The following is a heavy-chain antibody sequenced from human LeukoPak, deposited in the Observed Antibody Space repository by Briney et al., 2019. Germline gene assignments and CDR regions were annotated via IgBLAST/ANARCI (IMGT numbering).Heavy chain of an antibody. CDR1: GFTSSSYA. CDR3: AKGTAVAGTFGYYFDY. D-gene: IGHD6-19*01. CDR2: ISGSGGST. V-gene: IGHV3-23*01. J-gene: IGHJ4*02. Sequence: GGSLRLSCAASGFTSSSYAMSWVRQAPGKGLEWVSAISGSGGSTYYADSVKGRFTISRDNSKNTLYLQMNSLRAEDTAVYYCAKGTAVAGTFGYYFDYWGQGTLVTVSS.